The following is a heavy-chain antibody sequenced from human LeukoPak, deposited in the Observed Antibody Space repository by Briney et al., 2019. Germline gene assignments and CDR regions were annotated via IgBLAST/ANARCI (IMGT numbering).Heavy chain of an antibody. CDR3: ATHSEEDAFDI. J-gene: IGHJ3*02. D-gene: IGHD1-14*01. V-gene: IGHV4-59*08. CDR2: IYYSGST. Sequence: PSETLSLTCTVSGGSTSSYYWSWVRQPPGKGLEWIGYIYYSGSTNYNPSLKSRVTISVDTSKNQFSLKLSSVTAADTAVYYCATHSEEDAFDIWGQGTMVTVSS. CDR1: GGSTSSYY.